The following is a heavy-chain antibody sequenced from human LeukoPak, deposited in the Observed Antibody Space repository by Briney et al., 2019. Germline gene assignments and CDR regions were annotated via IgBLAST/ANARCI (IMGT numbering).Heavy chain of an antibody. CDR1: GFTFSSYA. J-gene: IGHJ4*02. CDR3: AKDRLLLRYFDGLGFGGPFDY. CDR2: ISGSGGST. D-gene: IGHD3-9*01. V-gene: IGHV3-23*01. Sequence: GGSLRLSCAASGFTFSSYAMSWVRQAPGKGLEWVSAISGSGGSTYYADSVKGRFTISRDNSKNTLYLQMNSLRAEDTAVYYCAKDRLLLRYFDGLGFGGPFDYWGQGTLVTVSS.